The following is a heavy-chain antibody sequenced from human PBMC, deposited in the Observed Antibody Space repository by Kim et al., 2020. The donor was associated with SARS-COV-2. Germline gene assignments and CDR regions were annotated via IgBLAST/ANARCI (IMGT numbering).Heavy chain of an antibody. V-gene: IGHV3-74*01. Sequence: GGSLRLSCAASGFTFSSYWMHWVRQAPGKGLVWVSRINSDGSSTSYADSVKGRFTISRDNAKNTLYLQMNSLRAEDTAVYYCARALRSGYSSSWYGYWGQGTLVTVSS. CDR1: GFTFSSYW. CDR2: INSDGSST. D-gene: IGHD6-13*01. J-gene: IGHJ4*02. CDR3: ARALRSGYSSSWYGY.